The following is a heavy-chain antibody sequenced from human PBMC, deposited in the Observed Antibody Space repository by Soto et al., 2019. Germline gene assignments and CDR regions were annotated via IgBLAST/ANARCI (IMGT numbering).Heavy chain of an antibody. CDR3: ARRGDGYNTNYYYYGMDV. J-gene: IGHJ6*02. V-gene: IGHV1-2*04. CDR2: INPNSGGT. D-gene: IGHD5-12*01. CDR1: GYTFTGYY. Sequence: QVQLVQSGAEVKKPGASVKVSCKASGYTFTGYYMHWVRQAPGQGLEWMGWINPNSGGTNYAQKFQGWVTMTRDTSISTAYMELSRLRSDDTAEYYCARRGDGYNTNYYYYGMDVWGQGTTVTVSS.